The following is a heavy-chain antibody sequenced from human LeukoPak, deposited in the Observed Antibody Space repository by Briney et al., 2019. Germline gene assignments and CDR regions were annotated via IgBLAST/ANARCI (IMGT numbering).Heavy chain of an antibody. D-gene: IGHD6-19*01. CDR3: ARDRSSGWYPLDY. CDR2: ISAYNGNT. Sequence: RASVKVSCKSSGYTFTSYGISWVRQAPGQGLEWVGWISAYNGNTNYAQKLQGRVTMTTDTSTSTAYMELRSLRSDDTAVYYCARDRSSGWYPLDYWGQGTLVTVSS. V-gene: IGHV1-18*01. CDR1: GYTFTSYG. J-gene: IGHJ4*02.